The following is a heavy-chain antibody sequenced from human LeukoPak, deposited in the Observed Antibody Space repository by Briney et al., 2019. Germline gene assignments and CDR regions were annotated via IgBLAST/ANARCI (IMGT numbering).Heavy chain of an antibody. D-gene: IGHD6-13*01. V-gene: IGHV3-30*18. Sequence: PGRSLRLSCAASGFTFNRYGMHWVRQAPGKGLEWVAVISFDGKVNYYADSVKGRFTISRDNSKNTLNLQMNSLRPEDTAVYYCAKGPWQQLVPDYWGQGTLVTVSS. J-gene: IGHJ4*02. CDR1: GFTFNRYG. CDR3: AKGPWQQLVPDY. CDR2: ISFDGKVN.